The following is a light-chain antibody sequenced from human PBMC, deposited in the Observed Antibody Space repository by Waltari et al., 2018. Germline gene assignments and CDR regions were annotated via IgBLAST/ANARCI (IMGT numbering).Light chain of an antibody. V-gene: IGKV1-5*03. CDR2: KAS. CDR1: QNINNW. Sequence: DIQMTQSPSTLAASVGDRITITFRASQNINNWFDWYQQKPGKAPKLLIQKASTLESGVPSRFSGSGSGTEFTLTVSSLQPDDSATYFCQQYNSESYTFGQGTKLEIK. J-gene: IGKJ2*01. CDR3: QQYNSESYT.